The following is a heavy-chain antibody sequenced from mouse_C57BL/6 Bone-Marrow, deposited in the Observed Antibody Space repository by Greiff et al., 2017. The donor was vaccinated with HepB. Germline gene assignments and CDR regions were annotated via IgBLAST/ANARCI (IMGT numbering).Heavy chain of an antibody. CDR1: LFTFTDYY. D-gene: IGHD1-1*01. Sequence: FLHPFFSLLLSCAASLFTFTDYYMSWVRQPPGKALEWLVFIRNKANGYTTEYSASVKGRFTISSDNSQSILYLQMNALRAEDSATYYCARYNYGSSYWYFDVWGTGTTVTVSS. J-gene: IGHJ1*03. CDR3: ARYNYGSSYWYFDV. CDR2: IRNKANGYTT. V-gene: IGHV7-3*01.